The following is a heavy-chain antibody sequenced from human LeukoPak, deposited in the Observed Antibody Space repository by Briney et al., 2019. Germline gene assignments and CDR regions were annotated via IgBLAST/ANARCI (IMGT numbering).Heavy chain of an antibody. J-gene: IGHJ4*02. CDR1: GGSISSYY. V-gene: IGHV4-4*07. CDR3: ARDSPSIAPDY. CDR2: IYTSGST. Sequence: SETLSLTCTVSGGSISSYYWSWIRQPAGKGLEWIGRIYTSGSTNYNPSLKSRVTISVDKSKNQFSLKLSSVTAADTAVYYCARDSPSIAPDYWGQGTLVTVSS. D-gene: IGHD2-15*01.